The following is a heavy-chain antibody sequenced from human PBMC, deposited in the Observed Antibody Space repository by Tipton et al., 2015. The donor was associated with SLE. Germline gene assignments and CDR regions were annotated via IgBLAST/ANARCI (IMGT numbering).Heavy chain of an antibody. D-gene: IGHD2-15*01. Sequence: TLSLTCTVSGGSISSYYWSWIRQPPGKGLEWIGYIYYSGSTNYNPSLKSRVTISVDTSKNQFSLKLSSVTAADTAVYYCARGYCSGGSCHGDYNWFDPWGQGTLVTVSS. CDR3: ARGYCSGGSCHGDYNWFDP. CDR2: IYYSGST. J-gene: IGHJ5*02. CDR1: GGSISSYY. V-gene: IGHV4-59*08.